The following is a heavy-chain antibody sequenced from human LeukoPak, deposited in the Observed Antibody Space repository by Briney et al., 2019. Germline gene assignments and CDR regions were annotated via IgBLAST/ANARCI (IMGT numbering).Heavy chain of an antibody. CDR1: GYTSTSYA. CDR3: ARGGQLVPPDY. Sequence: ASVKVSRKASGYTSTSYAMHWVRQAPGQRLEWMGWINAGNGNTKYSQKFQGRVTITRDTSASTAYMELSSLRSEDTAVYYCARGGQLVPPDYWGQGTLVTVSS. D-gene: IGHD6-13*01. J-gene: IGHJ4*02. V-gene: IGHV1-3*01. CDR2: INAGNGNT.